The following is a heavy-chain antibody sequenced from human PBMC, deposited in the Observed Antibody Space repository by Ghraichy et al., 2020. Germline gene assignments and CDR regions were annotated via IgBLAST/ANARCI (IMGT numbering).Heavy chain of an antibody. J-gene: IGHJ4*02. V-gene: IGHV3-23*01. D-gene: IGHD3-3*01. CDR2: ISGSGGST. Sequence: GESLRLSCAASGFTFSSYAMSWVRQAPGKGLEWVSAISGSGGSTYYADSVKGRFTISRDNSKNTLYLQMNSLRAEDTAVYYCATISIFGVVIIDFPDYWGQGTLVTVSS. CDR3: ATISIFGVVIIDFPDY. CDR1: GFTFSSYA.